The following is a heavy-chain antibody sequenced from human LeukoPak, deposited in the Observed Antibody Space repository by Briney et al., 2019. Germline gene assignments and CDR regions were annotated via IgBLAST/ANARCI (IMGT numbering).Heavy chain of an antibody. D-gene: IGHD1-26*01. CDR1: GFTFSIYA. V-gene: IGHV3-23*01. CDR3: ANLLTGSLVNTDY. Sequence: PGGSLRLSCAASGFTFSIYAMSWVRQAPGKGLEWVSAISGSGGSTYYADSVKGRFTISRDNSENTLYLQMNSLRAEDTAVYYCANLLTGSLVNTDYWGQGTLVTVSS. CDR2: ISGSGGST. J-gene: IGHJ4*02.